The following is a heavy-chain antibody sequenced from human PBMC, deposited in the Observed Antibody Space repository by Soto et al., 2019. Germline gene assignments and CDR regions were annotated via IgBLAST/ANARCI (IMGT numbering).Heavy chain of an antibody. Sequence: QLVESGGNLVQPGGSLRLSCAASGSTFSYYWMTWVRQAPGKGLEWVANINQDGSEEYYVDSVKGRFTISRDNAKSSLYLQMNSLRADDTAVYYCARSRDYFPHWGQGTLVTVSS. J-gene: IGHJ1*01. CDR2: INQDGSEE. CDR3: ARSRDYFPH. V-gene: IGHV3-7*01. CDR1: GSTFSYYW.